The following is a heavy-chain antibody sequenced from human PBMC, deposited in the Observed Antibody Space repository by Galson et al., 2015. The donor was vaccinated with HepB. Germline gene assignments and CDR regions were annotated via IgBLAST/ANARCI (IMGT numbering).Heavy chain of an antibody. CDR2: ISYDGSNK. J-gene: IGHJ6*02. CDR1: GFTFSSHA. Sequence: SLRLSCAASGFTFSSHAMHWVRQAPGQGPEWLACISYDGSNKFYADSVKGRFTVSRDNSKNTLYLQMNSLRTEDTAVYYCARDEARGGSSGSWGYSYYYYGMDVWGQGTTVTVSS. D-gene: IGHD6-25*01. V-gene: IGHV3-30*04. CDR3: ARDEARGGSSGSWGYSYYYYGMDV.